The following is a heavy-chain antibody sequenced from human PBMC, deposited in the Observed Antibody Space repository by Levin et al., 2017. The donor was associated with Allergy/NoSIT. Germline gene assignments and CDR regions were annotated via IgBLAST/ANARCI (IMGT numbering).Heavy chain of an antibody. CDR2: ITGSGGST. D-gene: IGHD6-6*01. CDR1: EFTFSIFS. J-gene: IGHJ4*02. Sequence: GESLKISCAASEFTFSIFSMSWVRQAPGKGLEWVSGITGSGGSTYYADSVKGRFTISRDNSKNTLYLQMNSLGAEDTAVYYCAKDGYSSSSYLYYFDYWGQGSLVTVSS. CDR3: AKDGYSSSSYLYYFDY. V-gene: IGHV3-23*01.